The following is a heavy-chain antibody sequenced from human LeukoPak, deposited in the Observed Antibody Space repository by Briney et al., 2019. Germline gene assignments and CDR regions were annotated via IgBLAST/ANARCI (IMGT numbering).Heavy chain of an antibody. CDR1: GGTFSGYY. Sequence: PSETLSLTCAVNGGTFSGYYWSWIRQPPGKGLEWIGEINHSGSTNYNPSLKSRVTISVDTSKNQFSLKLSSVTAADTAVYYCARGSRDSSSWYDYWGQGTLVTVSS. J-gene: IGHJ4*02. CDR2: INHSGST. CDR3: ARGSRDSSSWYDY. V-gene: IGHV4-34*01. D-gene: IGHD6-13*01.